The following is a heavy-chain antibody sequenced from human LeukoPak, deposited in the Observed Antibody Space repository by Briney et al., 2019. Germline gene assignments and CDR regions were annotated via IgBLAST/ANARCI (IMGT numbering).Heavy chain of an antibody. J-gene: IGHJ1*01. Sequence: GGSLRLSCAASGFTFSSYSMNWVRQAPGKGLEWVSSISGSSSYIYYADSVKGRFTISRDNAKNSLYLQMNSLRAEDTAVYYCARGYCSGGSCCPEYFQHWGQGTLVTVSS. CDR2: ISGSSSYI. D-gene: IGHD2-15*01. V-gene: IGHV3-21*01. CDR1: GFTFSSYS. CDR3: ARGYCSGGSCCPEYFQH.